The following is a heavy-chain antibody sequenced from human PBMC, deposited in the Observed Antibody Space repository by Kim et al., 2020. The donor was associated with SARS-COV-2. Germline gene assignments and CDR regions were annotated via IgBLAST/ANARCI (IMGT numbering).Heavy chain of an antibody. D-gene: IGHD3-22*01. CDR2: ISNAGST. CDR3: VRRASYDSSHYYLIDY. CDR1: GDSISSGSYY. Sequence: SETLSLTCTVSGDSISSGSYYWGWSRQPPGKGLEWIGSISNAGSTYYYPSLKSRVSISVYTSKNQFSLRLSSVTAADTAVYYCVRRASYDSSHYYLIDYWGQGTLVTVSS. J-gene: IGHJ4*02. V-gene: IGHV4-39*01.